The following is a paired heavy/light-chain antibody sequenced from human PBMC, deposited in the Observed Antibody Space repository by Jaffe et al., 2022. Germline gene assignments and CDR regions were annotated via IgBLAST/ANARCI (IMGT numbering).Heavy chain of an antibody. Sequence: QVRLAQSGTEVKKPGASVKVSCKASGYTFTNYDFNWVRQATGRGLEWMGWMNPRTGNTVYAQRFQGRVSMTRNTSINTAYLELSSLTSDDTAVYYCARGSGELDYWGQGVLVTVSS. J-gene: IGHJ4*02. CDR2: MNPRTGNT. V-gene: IGHV1-8*01. CDR1: GYTFTNYD. D-gene: IGHD4-17*01. CDR3: ARGSGELDY.
Light chain of an antibody. J-gene: IGKJ1*01. Sequence: DIQMTQSPSTLSASIGDRVTITCRASQSIRSWLAWYQQKPGKAPKFLIYKASTLETGVPSRFSGSESGTEFTLTISSLQPDDFATYFCQQYKDYPWTFGLGTKVEI. CDR1: QSIRSW. CDR2: KAS. CDR3: QQYKDYPWT. V-gene: IGKV1-5*03.